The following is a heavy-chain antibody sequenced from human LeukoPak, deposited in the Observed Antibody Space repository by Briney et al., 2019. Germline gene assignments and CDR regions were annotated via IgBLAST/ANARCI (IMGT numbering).Heavy chain of an antibody. CDR2: IGSDNKP. Sequence: GGSLRLSCEASGFTFSAYAMTWVRQAPGQGLEWVSSIGSDNKPHYSESVKGRFAISRDNSKSMLFLQLNSLRSEDTAVYYCARTGGDLADVTTVTMGWFDPWGQGTLVTVSS. V-gene: IGHV3-23*05. J-gene: IGHJ5*02. CDR1: GFTFSAYA. CDR3: ARTGGDLADVTTVTMGWFDP. D-gene: IGHD4-17*01.